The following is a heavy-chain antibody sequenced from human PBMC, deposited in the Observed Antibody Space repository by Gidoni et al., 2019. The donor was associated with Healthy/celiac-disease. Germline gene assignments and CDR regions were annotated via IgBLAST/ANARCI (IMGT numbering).Heavy chain of an antibody. Sequence: QLQLQESGPGLVKPSETLSLTCTVSGGSISSSSYYWGWIRQPPGKGLEWIGSIYYSGSTYYNPSLKSRVTISVDTSKNQFSLKLSSVTAADTAVYYCARVDNLEWSVDYWGQGTLVTVSS. D-gene: IGHD3-3*01. CDR2: IYYSGST. CDR1: GGSISSSSYY. V-gene: IGHV4-39*01. CDR3: ARVDNLEWSVDY. J-gene: IGHJ4*02.